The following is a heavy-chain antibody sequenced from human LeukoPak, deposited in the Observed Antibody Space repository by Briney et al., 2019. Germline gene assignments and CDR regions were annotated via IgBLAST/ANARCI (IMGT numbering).Heavy chain of an antibody. CDR1: GFTFSSYA. Sequence: PGGSLRLSCAASGFTFSSYAMHWVRQAPGKGLEWVAVISYDGSNKYYADSVKGRFTISRDNSKNTLYLQMNSLRAEDTAVYCCARDEGAGYFDYWGQGTLVTVPS. CDR3: ARDEGAGYFDY. CDR2: ISYDGSNK. J-gene: IGHJ4*02. D-gene: IGHD1-26*01. V-gene: IGHV3-30*01.